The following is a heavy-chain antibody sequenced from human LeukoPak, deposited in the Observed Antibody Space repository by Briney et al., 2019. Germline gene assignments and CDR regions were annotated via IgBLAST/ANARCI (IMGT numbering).Heavy chain of an antibody. Sequence: SQTLSLTCTVSGGSISSYYWSWIRQPPGKGLEWIGYIYYSGSTNYNPSLKSRVTISVDTSKNQFSLKLSSVTAADTAVYYCARSSRSSSFDYWGQGTLVTVSS. CDR1: GGSISSYY. CDR3: ARSSRSSSFDY. D-gene: IGHD6-13*01. J-gene: IGHJ4*02. V-gene: IGHV4-59*01. CDR2: IYYSGST.